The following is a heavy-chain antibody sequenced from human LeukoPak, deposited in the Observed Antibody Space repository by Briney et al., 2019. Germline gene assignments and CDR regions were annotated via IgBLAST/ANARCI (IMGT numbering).Heavy chain of an antibody. CDR2: INTNTGNP. J-gene: IGHJ6*03. D-gene: IGHD5-18*01. V-gene: IGHV7-4-1*02. CDR1: GYTFTSYA. Sequence: ASVKVSCKASGYTFTSYAMNWVRQAPGQGLEWMGWINTNTGNPTYAQGFTGRFVFSLDTSVSTAYLQISSLKAEDTAVYYCARVPLIDDTAMVTYYYYYMDVWGKGTTVTVSS. CDR3: ARVPLIDDTAMVTYYYYYMDV.